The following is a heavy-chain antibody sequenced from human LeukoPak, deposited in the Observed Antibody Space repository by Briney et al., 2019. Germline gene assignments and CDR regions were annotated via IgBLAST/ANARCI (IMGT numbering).Heavy chain of an antibody. CDR3: AYDSSGHYYGY. V-gene: IGHV3-66*02. J-gene: IGHJ4*02. Sequence: GGSLRLSCAASGFTVSSNYMSWVRQAPGKGLEWVSVIYSGGSTYYADSVKGRFTISRDNSKNTLYLQMNSLRAEDTAVYYCAYDSSGHYYGYWGQGTLVTVSS. D-gene: IGHD3-22*01. CDR1: GFTVSSNY. CDR2: IYSGGST.